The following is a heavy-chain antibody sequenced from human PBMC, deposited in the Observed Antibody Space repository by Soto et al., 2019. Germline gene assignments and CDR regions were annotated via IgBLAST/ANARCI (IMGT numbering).Heavy chain of an antibody. CDR2: IIPIFGTA. J-gene: IGHJ1*01. CDR1: GGTFSSSA. V-gene: IGHV1-69*06. Sequence: QVQLVQSGAEVKKPGSSVKVSCKASGGTFSSSAISWVRQAPGQGIEWMGGIIPIFGTANYAQKFQGRVTITADKSTSTAYMELSSLRSEDTAVYYCARGRVPDAIHYFQHWGQGTLVTVSS. D-gene: IGHD2-2*01. CDR3: ARGRVPDAIHYFQH.